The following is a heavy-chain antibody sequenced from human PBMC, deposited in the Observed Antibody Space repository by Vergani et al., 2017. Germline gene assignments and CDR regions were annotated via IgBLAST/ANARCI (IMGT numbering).Heavy chain of an antibody. J-gene: IGHJ5*02. CDR2: INHSGST. CDR1: GGSFSGYY. D-gene: IGHD3-3*01. CDR3: ARGPAVLRFLEWLLWFDP. V-gene: IGHV4-34*01. Sequence: QVQLQQWGAGLLKPSETLSLTCAVYGGSFSGYYWSWIRQPPGKGLEWVGEINHSGSTNYNPYLKSRVTISVDTSKNQFSLKLSSVTAADTAVYYCARGPAVLRFLEWLLWFDPWGQGTLVTVSS.